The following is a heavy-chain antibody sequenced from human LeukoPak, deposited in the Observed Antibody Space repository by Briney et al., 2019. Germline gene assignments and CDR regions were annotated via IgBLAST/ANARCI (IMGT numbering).Heavy chain of an antibody. CDR3: ARQERGVLRFLEWLRDLDL. J-gene: IGHJ3*01. V-gene: IGHV4-39*01. CDR2: IYYSGST. Sequence: SETLSLTCTVSGGSMSSSSYYWGWIRQPPGKGLEWIGSIYYSGSTYHNPSLKSRVTISVDTSKNQFSLKLSSVTAADTAVYFCARQERGVLRFLEWLRDLDLWGQGTMVTVSS. D-gene: IGHD3-3*01. CDR1: GGSMSSSSYY.